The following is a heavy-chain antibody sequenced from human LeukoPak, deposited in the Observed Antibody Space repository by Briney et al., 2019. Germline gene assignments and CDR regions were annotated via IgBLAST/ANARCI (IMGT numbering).Heavy chain of an antibody. D-gene: IGHD3-9*01. V-gene: IGHV4-38-2*01. CDR2: FYHSGST. Sequence: PSETLSLTCSVSGYSISSGYYWGWIRQPPGKGLEWIGSFYHSGSTYYNPSLKSRITISVDTSKNHFSLKVSSVTAADTAVYYCAIISRDWLFAVGAFDIWGQGTMVTVSS. J-gene: IGHJ3*02. CDR1: GYSISSGYY. CDR3: AIISRDWLFAVGAFDI.